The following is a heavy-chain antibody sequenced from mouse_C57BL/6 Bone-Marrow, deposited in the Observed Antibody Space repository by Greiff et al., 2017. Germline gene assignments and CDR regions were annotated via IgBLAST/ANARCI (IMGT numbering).Heavy chain of an antibody. J-gene: IGHJ1*03. Sequence: EVQLQQSGAELVRPGASVKLSCTASGFNIKDDYMHWVKQRPEQGLEWIGWIDPENGDTEYASKFQGKATITADTSSNTAYLQLSSLTSEDTAVYYCTTFYYEYDGPPYWYFDVWGTGTTVTVSS. CDR3: TTFYYEYDGPPYWYFDV. CDR2: IDPENGDT. D-gene: IGHD2-4*01. CDR1: GFNIKDDY. V-gene: IGHV14-4*01.